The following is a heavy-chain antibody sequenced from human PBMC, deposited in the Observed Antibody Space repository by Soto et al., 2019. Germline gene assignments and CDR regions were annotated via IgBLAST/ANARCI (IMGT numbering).Heavy chain of an antibody. J-gene: IGHJ4*02. CDR1: VGSISSGGYS. V-gene: IGHV4-30-2*01. D-gene: IGHD6-19*01. CDR3: ASAGGLGAVAADY. Sequence: QLQLQESGSGLVKPSQTLSLTCAVSVGSISSGGYSWSWIRQPPGKGLEWIGYIYHSGSTNYNPSLKSRVTISVDRSKTQFSLKLSSVTAAATAVYYCASAGGLGAVAADYWGQGTLVTVSS. CDR2: IYHSGST.